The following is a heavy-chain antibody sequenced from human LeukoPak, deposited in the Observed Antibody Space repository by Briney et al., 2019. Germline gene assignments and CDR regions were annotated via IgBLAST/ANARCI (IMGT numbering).Heavy chain of an antibody. Sequence: GGSLRLSCAASGFTFSSTWMNWVRQGPGKGLEWVSRITSDGSSTIYADSVKGRFTISRDNSKNTVYLQMNSLRAEDTALYYCAKLGHTSGYYARHSDYWGQGTLVTVSS. CDR1: GFTFSSTW. J-gene: IGHJ4*02. CDR2: ITSDGSST. CDR3: AKLGHTSGYYARHSDY. D-gene: IGHD3-22*01. V-gene: IGHV3-74*01.